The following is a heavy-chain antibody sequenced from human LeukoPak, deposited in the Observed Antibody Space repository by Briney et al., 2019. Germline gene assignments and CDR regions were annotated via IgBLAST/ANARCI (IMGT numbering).Heavy chain of an antibody. CDR1: GYTFTGYY. CDR2: INPNSGGT. J-gene: IGHJ4*02. Sequence: ASVKVSCKASGYTFTGYYMHGVRQARGQGIEGMGRINPNSGGTNYAQTFQRRVTMTRDTSISTSYMELSRLRSDDTAVYYCAVDYKVDYWGQGTLVTVSS. CDR3: AVDYKVDY. V-gene: IGHV1-2*06. D-gene: IGHD4-11*01.